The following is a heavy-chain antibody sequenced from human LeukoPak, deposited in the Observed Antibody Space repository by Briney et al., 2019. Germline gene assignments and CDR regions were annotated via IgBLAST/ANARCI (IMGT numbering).Heavy chain of an antibody. CDR1: GFTFSSYA. V-gene: IGHV3-23*01. Sequence: GGSLRLSCAASGFTFSSYAMSWVRQAPGKGLEWVSAISGSGGSTYYADSVKGRFTISRDNSKNTLYLQMNSLRAEDTAVYYCAKTPSQPYDFWSGYSRGDYWGRGTLVTVSS. CDR2: ISGSGGST. J-gene: IGHJ4*02. D-gene: IGHD3-3*01. CDR3: AKTPSQPYDFWSGYSRGDY.